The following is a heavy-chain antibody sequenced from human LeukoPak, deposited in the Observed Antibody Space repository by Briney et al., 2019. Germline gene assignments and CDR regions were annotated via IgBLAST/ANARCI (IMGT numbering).Heavy chain of an antibody. CDR2: ISGSGGST. CDR1: GVTFSSDA. V-gene: IGHV3-23*01. J-gene: IGHJ3*02. Sequence: GGPLRLSCAASGVTFSSDAISWVRQAPAKDLEWVPAISGSGGSTYYADSVKGRFTISRDNSKNTLYLQMNSLRAGDTAVYYCAKGWDAFDIWGQGTMVTVSS. D-gene: IGHD6-13*01. CDR3: AKGWDAFDI.